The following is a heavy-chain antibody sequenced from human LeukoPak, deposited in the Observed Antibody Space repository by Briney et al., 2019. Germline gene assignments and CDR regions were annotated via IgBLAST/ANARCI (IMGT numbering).Heavy chain of an antibody. V-gene: IGHV3-23*01. J-gene: IGHJ4*02. CDR2: ISVGGGST. CDR3: VTRGTTGTKYLEH. D-gene: IGHD1-1*01. CDR1: GFTFSSYV. Sequence: PRGSPRLSCAASGFTFSSYVMTWVRQAPGIGLEWVSTISVGGGSTYYADSVKGRFTISRDNSKNTLHLQMNSLRVGDTAVYYCVTRGTTGTKYLEHWGQGTLVTVSS.